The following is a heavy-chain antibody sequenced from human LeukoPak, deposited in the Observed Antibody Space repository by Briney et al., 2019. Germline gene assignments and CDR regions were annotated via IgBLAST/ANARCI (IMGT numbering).Heavy chain of an antibody. CDR1: GGSVSSGTYY. Sequence: SQTLSLTCTVSGGSVSSGTYYWSWIRQPPGKGLEWIGYIYYSGSTNYNPSLKSRVTISVDTSKNQFSLKLTSVTAADTAVYYCARDATIAAPLMSWGQGTLVIVSS. CDR2: IYYSGST. J-gene: IGHJ4*02. CDR3: ARDATIAAPLMS. V-gene: IGHV4-61*01. D-gene: IGHD6-13*01.